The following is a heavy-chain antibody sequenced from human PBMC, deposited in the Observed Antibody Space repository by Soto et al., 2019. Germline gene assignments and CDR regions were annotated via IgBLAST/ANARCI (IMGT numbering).Heavy chain of an antibody. CDR2: IIPFSGTV. V-gene: IGHV1-69*13. D-gene: IGHD3-10*01. Sequence: SVKVSCKTSVGSFMSRAISWVRQASGQGPEWMGGIIPFSGTVTYTQRFQGRLTLTADEPTKTAYMELSSLRSEDTAVYYCARGSYDSYAGFFGMDVWGQGTKVTVSS. CDR3: ARGSYDSYAGFFGMDV. J-gene: IGHJ6*02. CDR1: VGSFMSRA.